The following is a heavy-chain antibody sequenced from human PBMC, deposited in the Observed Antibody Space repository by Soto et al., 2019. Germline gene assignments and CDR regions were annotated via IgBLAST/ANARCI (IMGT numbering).Heavy chain of an antibody. CDR1: GDSITGDNW. V-gene: IGHV4-4*02. J-gene: IGHJ6*02. CDR3: ATQGFYRMGV. CDR2: IHHSGAT. Sequence: QVQLQESGPGLVQPSGTLSLTCAVSGDSITGDNWWSWVRQPPGKGLEWIGEIHHSGATNYNPSLKSRVTISLDKSKNQFSLTLNSVTAADTAMFYCATQGFYRMGVWGRGTTVTVSS.